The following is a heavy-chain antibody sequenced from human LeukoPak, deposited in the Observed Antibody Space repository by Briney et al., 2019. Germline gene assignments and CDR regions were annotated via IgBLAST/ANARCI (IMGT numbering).Heavy chain of an antibody. J-gene: IGHJ6*03. CDR1: GFTFNHFA. CDR2: ISYDGNNK. CDR3: ARDVSSSWYYYYYYYYMDV. Sequence: GGSLRLSCAASGFTFNHFAMHWVRQAPGKGLEWVAVISYDGNNKYHADSVKGRLTISRDNSKNTLYLQMNSLRAEDTAVYYCARDVSSSWYYYYYYYYMDVWGKGTTVTVSS. V-gene: IGHV3-30-3*01. D-gene: IGHD6-13*01.